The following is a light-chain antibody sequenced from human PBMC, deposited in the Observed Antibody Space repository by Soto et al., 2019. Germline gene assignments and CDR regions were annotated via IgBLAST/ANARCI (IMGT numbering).Light chain of an antibody. CDR1: QSISSW. Sequence: DIQMTQSPSTLSASVGDRVTITCRASQSISSWLAWYQQKPGKAPKLLIYKTSSLKSGVPSRFSGSGSGTDFTLTISSRQADDFATYYCQQSRVFGPGTKVDIK. CDR3: QQSRV. CDR2: KTS. J-gene: IGKJ3*01. V-gene: IGKV1-5*03.